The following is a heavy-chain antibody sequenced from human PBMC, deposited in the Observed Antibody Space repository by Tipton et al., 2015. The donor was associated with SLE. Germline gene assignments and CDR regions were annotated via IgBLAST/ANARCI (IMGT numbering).Heavy chain of an antibody. CDR3: ASTTIFGGYYYYMDV. D-gene: IGHD3-3*01. CDR2: IYYSGST. V-gene: IGHV4-59*01. J-gene: IGHJ6*03. CDR1: GGPISSYY. Sequence: TLSLTCTVSGGPISSYYWSWIRQPPGKGLERIGYIYYSGSTNYNPSLKSRVTISVDTSKNQFSLKLSSVTAADTAVYYCASTTIFGGYYYYMDVWGKGTTVTVSS.